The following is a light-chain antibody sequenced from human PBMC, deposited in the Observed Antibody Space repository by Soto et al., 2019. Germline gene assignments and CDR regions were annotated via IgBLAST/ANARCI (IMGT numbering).Light chain of an antibody. Sequence: QSVLTQPPSVSAAPGQKVTISCSGFSSNIGKNYVSWYQQLPGTAPKLLIYENNKRPSGIPDRFSGSKSGTSATLDITGLQTGDEAEYYCGTWDSSLSAGVFGGGTKLTVL. V-gene: IGLV1-51*01. CDR3: GTWDSSLSAGV. CDR1: SSNIGKNY. J-gene: IGLJ2*01. CDR2: ENN.